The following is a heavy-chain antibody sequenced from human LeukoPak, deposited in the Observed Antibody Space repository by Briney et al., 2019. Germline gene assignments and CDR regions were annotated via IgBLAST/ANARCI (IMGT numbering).Heavy chain of an antibody. CDR2: INTHSGAT. D-gene: IGHD3-16*02. CDR3: ARAPNYDYIWGNYRFDY. CDR1: GYTFTGYY. J-gene: IGHJ4*02. Sequence: ASVKVSCKASGYTFTGYYVHWVRQAPGQGLEWMGWINTHSGATKYAQKFQGRVTMTRDTPISTAYMELNRLRSDDTAVYYCARAPNYDYIWGNYRFDYWGQGTLVTVSS. V-gene: IGHV1-2*02.